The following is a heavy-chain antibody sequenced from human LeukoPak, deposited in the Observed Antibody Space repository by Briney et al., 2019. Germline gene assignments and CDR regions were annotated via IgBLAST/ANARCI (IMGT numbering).Heavy chain of an antibody. CDR2: MNEYSTTI. V-gene: IGHV3-74*01. CDR3: ARGGANPVDH. D-gene: IGHD4/OR15-4a*01. J-gene: IGHJ4*02. Sequence: GGSLRLSCAASGFPFNSFWMHWVRRAPGKGLVWVSDMNEYSTTIRYADSVKGRFTISRDNAKSILYLQMNNLRAEDTAMYFCARGGANPVDHWGQGTLVTVSS. CDR1: GFPFNSFW.